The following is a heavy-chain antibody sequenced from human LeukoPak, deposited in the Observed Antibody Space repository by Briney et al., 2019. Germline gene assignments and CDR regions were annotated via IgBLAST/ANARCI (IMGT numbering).Heavy chain of an antibody. CDR3: ARVSSGWYAFFDY. V-gene: IGHV1-18*01. J-gene: IGHJ4*02. Sequence: ASVKVSCKVSGYTLTELSMHWVRQAPGQGLEWMGWISAYNGNTNYAQKLQGRVTMTTDTSTSTAYMELRSLRSDDTAVYYCARVSSGWYAFFDYWGQGTLVTVSS. CDR2: ISAYNGNT. CDR1: GYTLTELS. D-gene: IGHD6-19*01.